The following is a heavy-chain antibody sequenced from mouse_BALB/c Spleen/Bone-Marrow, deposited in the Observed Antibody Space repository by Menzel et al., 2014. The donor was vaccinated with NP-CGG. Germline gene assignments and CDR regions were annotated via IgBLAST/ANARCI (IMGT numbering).Heavy chain of an antibody. CDR3: VRDWDFDY. CDR1: GFTFNTYA. J-gene: IGHJ2*01. CDR2: IRSKSHNYAT. V-gene: IGHV10-1*02. D-gene: IGHD4-1*01. Sequence: EVKLMESGGGLGQPKGSLKVSCAASGFTFNTYAMNWVRQAPGKGLEWVARIRSKSHNYATFYADSVKGRFTISRDDSQNMLYLQMNNLKTEDTAMYYCVRDWDFDYWGQGTTLTVSS.